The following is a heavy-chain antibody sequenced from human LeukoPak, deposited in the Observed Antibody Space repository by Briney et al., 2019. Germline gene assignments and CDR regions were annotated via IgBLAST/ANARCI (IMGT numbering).Heavy chain of an antibody. CDR2: VYDTRGT. Sequence: SETLSLTCTVSGGSVGSVSSYWIWNRQPPGQGLEWVGYVYDTRGTKYNPSLKSPITISLDTPKNQFHLRLSSVTAADAPEYYCARDSRDPYYYGLDVWGQGTTVTVSS. CDR3: ARDSRDPYYYGLDV. J-gene: IGHJ6*02. CDR1: GGSVGSVSSY. V-gene: IGHV4-61*01.